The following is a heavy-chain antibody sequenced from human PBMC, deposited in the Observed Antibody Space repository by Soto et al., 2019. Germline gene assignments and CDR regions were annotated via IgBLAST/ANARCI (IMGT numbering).Heavy chain of an antibody. V-gene: IGHV4-59*01. J-gene: IGHJ4*02. CDR2: IYYSGST. D-gene: IGHD5-18*01. CDR3: ARGRIQIWPDFDY. Sequence: SETLSLTCTVSGGSISSYYWSWIRQPPGKGLEWIGYIYYSGSTNYTPSLKSRVTISVDTSKNPFSLKLSSVTAADTAVYYCARGRIQIWPDFDYWGQGTLVTVSS. CDR1: GGSISSYY.